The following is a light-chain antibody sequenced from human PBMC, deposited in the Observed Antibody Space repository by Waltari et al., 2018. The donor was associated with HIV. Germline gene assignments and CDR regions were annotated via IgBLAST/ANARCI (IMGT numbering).Light chain of an antibody. J-gene: IGLJ2*01. CDR1: SSDVGGYNY. V-gene: IGLV2-11*01. CDR2: DVS. Sequence: QSALTQPRSVSGSPGQSVTISCTGTSSDVGGYNYVSWYQQHPTKAPKLTIYDVSKRPSGVPDRFSGSKSGNTASLTISGLQAEDEADYYCCSYAGSSTFVFGGGTKLTVL. CDR3: CSYAGSSTFV.